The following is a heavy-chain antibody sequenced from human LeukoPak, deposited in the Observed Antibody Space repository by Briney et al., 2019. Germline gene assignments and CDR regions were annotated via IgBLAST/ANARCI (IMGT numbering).Heavy chain of an antibody. V-gene: IGHV1-69*05. Sequence: ASVKVSCKPSGYTFTSYGVVWVRQAPGQGLEWMGGIIPMFGTTKYAQEFQGRVTITTDESTRTAYMELSSLRSEDTAVFYCATTSMYGDYVAFAFAHWGQGTLVTVSS. J-gene: IGHJ4*02. CDR2: IIPMFGTT. CDR1: GYTFTSYG. D-gene: IGHD4-17*01. CDR3: ATTSMYGDYVAFAFAH.